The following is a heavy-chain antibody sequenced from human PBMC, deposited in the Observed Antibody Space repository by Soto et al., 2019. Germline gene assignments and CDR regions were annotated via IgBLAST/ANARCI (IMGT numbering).Heavy chain of an antibody. D-gene: IGHD5-12*01. CDR2: IYYSGST. CDR1: GGSISSGGYY. J-gene: IGHJ6*03. CDR3: ARVVGGYDLQDYYYYYMDV. Sequence: PSETLSLTCTVSGGSISSGGYYWSWIRQHPGKGLEWIGYIYYSGSTYYNPSLKSRVTISVDTSKNQFSLKLSSVTAADTAVYYCARVVGGYDLQDYYYYYMDVWGKGTTVTVSS. V-gene: IGHV4-31*03.